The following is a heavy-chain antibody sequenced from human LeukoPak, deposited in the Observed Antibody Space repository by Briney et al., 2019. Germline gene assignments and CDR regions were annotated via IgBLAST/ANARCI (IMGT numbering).Heavy chain of an antibody. J-gene: IGHJ5*02. V-gene: IGHV3-7*03. CDR2: IKQDGSEK. CDR1: GFTFSSYW. Sequence: GGSLRLSCAASGFTFSSYWMSWVRQAPGKGLEWVANIKQDGSEKYYVDSVKGRFTISRDNAKNSLYLQMNSLRAEDTAVYYCARDAITYYRGSNNWFDPWGQGTLVIVSS. D-gene: IGHD3-16*01. CDR3: ARDAITYYRGSNNWFDP.